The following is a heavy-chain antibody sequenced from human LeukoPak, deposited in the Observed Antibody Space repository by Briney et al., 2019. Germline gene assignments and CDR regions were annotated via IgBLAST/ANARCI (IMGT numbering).Heavy chain of an antibody. CDR2: ISANNGNT. CDR3: ARVLGSRYYYDSSGYLDY. J-gene: IGHJ4*02. V-gene: IGHV1-18*01. CDR1: GYTFTTYG. D-gene: IGHD3-22*01. Sequence: ASVKVSCKASGYTFTTYGISWVRQAPGQGLEWMGWISANNGNTNYAQKLQGRVTMTTDTSTSTAYMELRSLRSGDTAVYYCARVLGSRYYYDSSGYLDYWGQGTLVTVSS.